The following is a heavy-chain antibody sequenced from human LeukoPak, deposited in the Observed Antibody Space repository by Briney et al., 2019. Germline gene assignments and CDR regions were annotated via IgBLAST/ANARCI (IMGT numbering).Heavy chain of an antibody. J-gene: IGHJ4*02. Sequence: PGESLRLSCAASGFTFSSYSINWVRQAPGKGLEWVSSISSSSSYIEYADSVKGRFTISRDNSKNTLYLQMNSLRAEDTAVYYCASHYYYGSGSHNWGQGTLVTVSS. D-gene: IGHD3-10*01. CDR2: ISSSSSYI. CDR1: GFTFSSYS. V-gene: IGHV3-21*01. CDR3: ASHYYYGSGSHN.